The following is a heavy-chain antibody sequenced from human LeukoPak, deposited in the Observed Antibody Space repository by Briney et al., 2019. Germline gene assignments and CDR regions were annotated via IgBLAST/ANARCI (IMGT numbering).Heavy chain of an antibody. CDR1: GFTFSNYW. CDR3: VSDTALGY. J-gene: IGHJ4*02. V-gene: IGHV3-74*01. D-gene: IGHD5-18*01. CDR2: PNTDGSST. Sequence: GGSLRLSCAASGFTFSNYWLHWLPQAPGLGRVWVSRPNTDGSSTFYAGCVKGRFTISRDNAKNTMDLQMNSLRVEDTAVYYCVSDTALGYWGQGTLVTVSS.